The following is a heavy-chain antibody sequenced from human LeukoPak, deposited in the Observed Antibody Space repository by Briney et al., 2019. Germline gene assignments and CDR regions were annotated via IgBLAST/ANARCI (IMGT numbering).Heavy chain of an antibody. CDR1: GGSISSYY. CDR3: ARQIGGFSYGAYYFDY. CDR2: IYYSGST. Sequence: SETLSLTCTVSGGSISSYYWSWIRQPPGKGLEWIGYIYYSGSTNYNPSLKSRVTISVDTSKNQFSLRLSSVTAADTAVYYCARQIGGFSYGAYYFDYWGQGTLVTVSS. V-gene: IGHV4-59*08. J-gene: IGHJ4*02. D-gene: IGHD5-18*01.